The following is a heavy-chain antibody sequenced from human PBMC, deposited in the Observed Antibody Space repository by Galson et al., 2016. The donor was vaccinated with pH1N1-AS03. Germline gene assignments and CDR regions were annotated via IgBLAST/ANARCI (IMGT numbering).Heavy chain of an antibody. V-gene: IGHV1-69*13. D-gene: IGHD3-10*01. J-gene: IGHJ4*02. CDR3: ARGGSSYGTGSYYPAFDY. CDR1: GGTFSSYA. CDR2: IIPIFGTA. Sequence: SVKVSCKASGGTFSSYAISWVRQAPGQGLEWMGGIIPIFGTANYAQKFQGRVTITADESTSTAYMELSSLRSEDTAVYYCARGGSSYGTGSYYPAFDYWGQGTLVTVSS.